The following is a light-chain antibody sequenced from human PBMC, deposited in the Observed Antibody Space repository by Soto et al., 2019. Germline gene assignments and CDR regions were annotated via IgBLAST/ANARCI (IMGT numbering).Light chain of an antibody. J-gene: IGKJ1*01. CDR2: DAS. Sequence: EIVMTQSPVTLSVSPGERAILSCRASQSISSTLAWYQLKPGQSPRLLIYDASTRATGIPARFSGSGSGTEFTLTISSLQSEDFAVYYCQQYNNRPHTFGQGTKVEIK. CDR3: QQYNNRPHT. CDR1: QSISST. V-gene: IGKV3-15*01.